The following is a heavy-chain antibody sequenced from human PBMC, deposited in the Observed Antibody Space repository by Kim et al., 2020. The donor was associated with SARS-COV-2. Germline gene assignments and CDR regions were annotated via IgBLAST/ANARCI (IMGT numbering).Heavy chain of an antibody. CDR2: IYYSGST. J-gene: IGHJ4*02. D-gene: IGHD3-22*01. V-gene: IGHV4-39*01. CDR3: AGHDENDSPFWYFDY. CDR1: GGSISSSSYY. Sequence: SETLSLTCTVSGGSISSSSYYWVWIRQPPGKGLEWIGSIYYSGSTYYNPSLKSRVTISVDTSKNQFSLKLSSVTAADTSVYYCAGHDENDSPFWYFDYWGQGTLGTVSS.